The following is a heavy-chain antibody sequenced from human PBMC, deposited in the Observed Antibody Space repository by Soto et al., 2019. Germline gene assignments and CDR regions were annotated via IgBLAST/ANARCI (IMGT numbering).Heavy chain of an antibody. Sequence: QVQLQQSGPGLLKPSQTLSLTCDVSGYSVSTYSAAWNWIRQSPSRGLEWLGRTYFNSKWYNDYAVSVDSRITINPDTSKNQFSLQMTSVTAEDTAVYFCARAWGSGWYLDHWGQGTLVTVSS. V-gene: IGHV6-1*01. J-gene: IGHJ5*02. CDR2: TYFNSKWYN. CDR3: ARAWGSGWYLDH. D-gene: IGHD6-19*01. CDR1: GYSVSTYSAA.